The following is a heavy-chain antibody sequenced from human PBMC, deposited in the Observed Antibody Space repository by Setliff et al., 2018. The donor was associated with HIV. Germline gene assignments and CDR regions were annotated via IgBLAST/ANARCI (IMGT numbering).Heavy chain of an antibody. CDR3: ARDPGGDTSGYLIYYYDY. CDR1: GFTFSSYA. CDR2: ISGSGGST. J-gene: IGHJ4*02. V-gene: IGHV3-23*01. Sequence: GGSLRLSCAASGFTFSSYAMSWVRQAPGKGLEWVSAISGSGGSTYYADSVKGRFTISRDNSKKTLYLQMNSLRAEDTAVYYCARDPGGDTSGYLIYYYDYWGQGTLVTVSS. D-gene: IGHD3-22*01.